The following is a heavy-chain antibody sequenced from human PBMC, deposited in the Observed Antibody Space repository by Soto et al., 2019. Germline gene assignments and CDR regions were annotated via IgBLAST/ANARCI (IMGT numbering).Heavy chain of an antibody. CDR2: VFHTGTT. V-gene: IGHV4-4*02. Sequence: QVQLQESGPGLVKPSGTLSLTCAVSGDSVSSPYNCSWGRQSPGKGLEWIGEVFHTGTTSYNPSLRSRVTISMDKSINQFSLDLSSVTAADTAVYYCARSAGWYAIHAWGPGTLVIVSS. CDR3: ARSAGWYAIHA. CDR1: GDSVSSPYN. D-gene: IGHD6-19*01. J-gene: IGHJ5*02.